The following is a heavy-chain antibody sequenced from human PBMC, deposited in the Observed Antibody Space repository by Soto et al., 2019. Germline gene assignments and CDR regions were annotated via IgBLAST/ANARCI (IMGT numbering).Heavy chain of an antibody. CDR1: SGSISSSNW. V-gene: IGHV4-4*02. J-gene: IGHJ3*02. D-gene: IGHD1-1*01. CDR3: ARREVETGTPSAVEDAFDI. CDR2: IYHSGSN. Sequence: QVQLQESGPGLVKPSGTLSLTCAVSSGSISSSNWWSWVRQPPGKGLEWIGEIYHSGSNNYNPSLKSRVTISVDKSKNQFSLKLSSVTAADTAVYYCARREVETGTPSAVEDAFDIWGQGTMVTVSS.